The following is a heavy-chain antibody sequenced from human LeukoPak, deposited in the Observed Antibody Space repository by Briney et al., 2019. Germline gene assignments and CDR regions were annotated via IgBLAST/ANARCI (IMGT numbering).Heavy chain of an antibody. J-gene: IGHJ3*02. CDR3: ARRLGYYDFWSGYYRGDAFDI. D-gene: IGHD3-3*01. V-gene: IGHV1-8*03. CDR2: MNPNSGNT. CDR1: GYTFTSYD. Sequence: ASVKVSCKASGYTFTSYDINWVRQATGQGLEWMGWMNPNSGNTGYAQKFQGRVTITRNTSISTAYMELSSLRSEDTAVYYCARRLGYYDFWSGYYRGDAFDIWGQGTMVTVSS.